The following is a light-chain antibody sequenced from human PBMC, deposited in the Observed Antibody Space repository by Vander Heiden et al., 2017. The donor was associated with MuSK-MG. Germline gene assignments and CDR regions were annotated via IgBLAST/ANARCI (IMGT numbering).Light chain of an antibody. J-gene: IGLJ3*02. CDR3: SSYTSSSTLRV. CDR1: SSDVGGYNY. Sequence: SALTQPASVSGSPGPSITIPFTGTSSDVGGYNYVCWYQQHPGKAPKLMIYDVSNRPSGVSNRFSGSKSGNTASLTISGLQAEDEADYYCSSYTSSSTLRVFGGGTKLTVL. CDR2: DVS. V-gene: IGLV2-14*01.